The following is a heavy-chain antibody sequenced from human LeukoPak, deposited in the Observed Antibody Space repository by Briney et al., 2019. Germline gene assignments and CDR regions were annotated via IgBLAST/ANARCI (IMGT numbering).Heavy chain of an antibody. J-gene: IGHJ4*02. CDR1: GYTFTGYW. CDR3: ARDAAVVGQGSEY. V-gene: IGHV1-2*06. Sequence: ASVEVSCKASGYTFTGYWIHWVRQAPGQGREWMGRIDPKTGGTKFTQKFQGRVTMYRDTFINTAYLELTNLEPDDTAVYYCARDAAVVGQGSEYWGQGTLVTVSS. CDR2: IDPKTGGT. D-gene: IGHD6-19*01.